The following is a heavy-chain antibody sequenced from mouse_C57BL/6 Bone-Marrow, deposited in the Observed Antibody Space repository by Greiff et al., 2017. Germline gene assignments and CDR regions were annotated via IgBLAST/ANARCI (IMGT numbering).Heavy chain of an antibody. D-gene: IGHD1-1*01. CDR3: DSRYGTTGAWFAY. V-gene: IGHV2-9-1*01. J-gene: IGHJ3*01. CDR2: IWTGGGT. CDR1: GFSLTSYA. Sequence: VQRVESGPGLVAPSQSLSITCTVSGFSLTSYAISWVRQPPGKGLEWLGVIWTGGGTNYNSAHNSRQSTRKDNSKSHVFLKMISLHTDDTAGYYVDSRYGTTGAWFAYWGRGTLVTVSA.